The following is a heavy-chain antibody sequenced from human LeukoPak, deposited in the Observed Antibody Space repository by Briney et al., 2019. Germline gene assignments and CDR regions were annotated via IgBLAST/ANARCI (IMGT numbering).Heavy chain of an antibody. CDR2: IYYSGST. Sequence: SETLSLTCTVSGGSISSSSYYWGWIRQPPGKGLEWIGYIYYSGSTNYNPSLKSRVTISVDTSKNQFSLKLSSVTAADTAVYYCARAVPAIDYWGQGTLVTVSS. CDR1: GGSISSSSYY. D-gene: IGHD2-2*01. V-gene: IGHV4-61*05. CDR3: ARAVPAIDY. J-gene: IGHJ4*02.